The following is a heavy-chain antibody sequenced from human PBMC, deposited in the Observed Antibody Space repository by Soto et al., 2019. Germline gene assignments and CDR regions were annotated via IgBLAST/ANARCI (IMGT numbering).Heavy chain of an antibody. CDR2: INPSGGST. D-gene: IGHD6-13*01. CDR3: ARENIAAAGPDAFDI. J-gene: IGHJ3*02. V-gene: IGHV1-46*03. CDR1: GYTFTSYY. Sequence: ASVKVSCKASGYTFTSYYMHWVRQAPGQGLEWMGIINPSGGSTSYAQKFQGRVTMTRDTSMSTVYMELSSLRSEDTAVYYCARENIAAAGPDAFDIWGQGTMVTVSS.